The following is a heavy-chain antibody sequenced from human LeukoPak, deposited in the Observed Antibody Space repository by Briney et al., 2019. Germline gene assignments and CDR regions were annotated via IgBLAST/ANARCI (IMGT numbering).Heavy chain of an antibody. V-gene: IGHV3-30*02. J-gene: IGHJ4*02. CDR1: VFSFSTYA. CDR2: IQDDGSNK. D-gene: IGHD4-23*01. CDR3: ASALYPNSCL. Sequence: GSLRLSCAASVFSFSTYAMHWVRQAPGKGLEWVAFIQDDGSNKYYADSVKGRFTISRDNSKNTLYLQMNSLRAEDTAVYYCASALYPNSCLWGQGTLVTVSS.